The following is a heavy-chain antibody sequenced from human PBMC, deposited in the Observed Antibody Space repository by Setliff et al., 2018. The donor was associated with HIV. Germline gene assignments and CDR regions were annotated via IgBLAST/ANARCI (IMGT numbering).Heavy chain of an antibody. CDR1: GGSFSGYY. CDR2: IYYNGNT. Sequence: KTSETLSLTCAVYGGSFSGYYWSWIRQPPGEGLEWIGYIYYNGNTNYNPTLNSRGTISVDTSKNQFSLKLSSVTAADTAVYYCVRWRDNWNSGFDYWGQGTLVTVSS. D-gene: IGHD1-7*01. CDR3: VRWRDNWNSGFDY. J-gene: IGHJ4*02. V-gene: IGHV4-34*01.